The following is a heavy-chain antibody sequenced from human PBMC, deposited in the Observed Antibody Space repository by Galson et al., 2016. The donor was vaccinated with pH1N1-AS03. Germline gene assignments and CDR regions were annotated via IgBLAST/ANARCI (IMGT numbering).Heavy chain of an antibody. CDR1: GYTFNNYA. CDR2: ISGYNGKT. J-gene: IGHJ6*02. CDR3: ARGLPGDYGMDV. D-gene: IGHD7-27*01. Sequence: SVKVSCKASGYTFNNYAITWLRQAPGQGLEWMGWISGYNGKTNYAQKLQGRITITTDTSTTTAYMELTSLGSDDTAMYYCARGLPGDYGMDVWGQGTTVTVSS. V-gene: IGHV1-18*01.